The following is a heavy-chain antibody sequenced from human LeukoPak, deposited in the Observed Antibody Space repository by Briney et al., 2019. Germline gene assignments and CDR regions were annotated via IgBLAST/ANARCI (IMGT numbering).Heavy chain of an antibody. CDR3: ARDLGGLTDY. V-gene: IGHV3-74*01. Sequence: GGSLRLSYAAYGFTFRSHWMDWVRQPPGKGLVWVSRISSDGSSKSSEASVKGRFNISRDLEKNTMYLQMNSMRAEDTAVYYCARDLGGLTDYWGQGTLVTVSS. J-gene: IGHJ4*02. CDR2: ISSDGSSK. CDR1: GFTFRSHW. D-gene: IGHD4-23*01.